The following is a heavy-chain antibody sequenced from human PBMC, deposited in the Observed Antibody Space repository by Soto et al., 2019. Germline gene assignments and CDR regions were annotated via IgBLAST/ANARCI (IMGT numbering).Heavy chain of an antibody. CDR2: IYYSGST. Sequence: SETLSLTCTVSGGSISSGGYYWIWILQHPGKGLEWIGYIYYSGSTYYNPSLKSRVTISVDTSKNQFSLKLSSVTAADTAVYYCARTSQWSPFDPWGQGTMVTVYS. CDR1: GGSISSGGYY. V-gene: IGHV4-31*03. D-gene: IGHD2-15*01. CDR3: ARTSQWSPFDP. J-gene: IGHJ5*02.